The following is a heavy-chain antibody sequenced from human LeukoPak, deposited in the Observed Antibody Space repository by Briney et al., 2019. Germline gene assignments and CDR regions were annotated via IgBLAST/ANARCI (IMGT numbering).Heavy chain of an antibody. CDR3: ARTGLGATYDY. J-gene: IGHJ4*02. D-gene: IGHD3-16*01. V-gene: IGHV3-7*04. Sequence: PGGSLRLSCADSGFTFSNYWMSWVRQAPGKGLEWVANIKQDGSEKFYVDSVKGRFTISRDNAKNSLYLQMNSLRAEDTAVYYCARTGLGATYDYWGQGTLVTVSS. CDR2: IKQDGSEK. CDR1: GFTFSNYW.